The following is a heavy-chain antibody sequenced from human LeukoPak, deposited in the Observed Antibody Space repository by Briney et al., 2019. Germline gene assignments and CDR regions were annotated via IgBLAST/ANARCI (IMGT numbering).Heavy chain of an antibody. CDR3: ATAIRVVAATLTFGWFDP. D-gene: IGHD2-15*01. Sequence: ASVTVSCKASGYTFTIYGISWVRQAPGQGVEGMGWISAYNGNTNYAQKFQGRVTMTEDTSTDTAYMELSSLRSEDTAVYYCATAIRVVAATLTFGWFDPWGQGTLVTVSS. V-gene: IGHV1-18*01. CDR2: ISAYNGNT. CDR1: GYTFTIYG. J-gene: IGHJ5*02.